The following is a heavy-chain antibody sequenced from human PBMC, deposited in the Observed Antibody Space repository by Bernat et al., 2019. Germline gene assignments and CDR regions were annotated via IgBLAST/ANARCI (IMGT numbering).Heavy chain of an antibody. D-gene: IGHD3-10*01. J-gene: IGHJ6*03. CDR3: TTDGRYYGSGVYYYMDV. CDR1: GFTFSNAW. V-gene: IGHV3-15*01. CDR2: IKSKPDGRTT. Sequence: EVQLVESGGGLVKPGGSLRLSCTASGFTFSNAWMSWVRQAPGKGLEWVVRIKSKPDGRTTDYAAAVKGRFNISRDDSKNKLYLQMNSLKTEDTAVYYCTTDGRYYGSGVYYYMDVWGKGTTVTVSS.